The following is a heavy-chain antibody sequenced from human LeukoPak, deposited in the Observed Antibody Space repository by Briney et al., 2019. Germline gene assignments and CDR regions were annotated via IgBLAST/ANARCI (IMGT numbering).Heavy chain of an antibody. J-gene: IGHJ4*02. CDR1: GGSIISYY. D-gene: IGHD4-23*01. CDR2: IHYSGST. V-gene: IGHV4-59*01. CDR3: ARVDYGVNLQPLFDY. Sequence: SETLSLTCTVSGGSIISYYWSWIRQPPGKGLEWIWYIHYSGSTNYNPSLKRRVTISVDTSKNHFSLKLTSVTAADTAVYYCARVDYGVNLQPLFDYWGQGTLVTVSS.